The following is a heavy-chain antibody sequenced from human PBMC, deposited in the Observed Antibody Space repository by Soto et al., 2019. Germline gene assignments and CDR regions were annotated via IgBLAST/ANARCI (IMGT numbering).Heavy chain of an antibody. CDR3: ARDRGSFGNPFWYFDY. V-gene: IGHV4-59*12. Sequence: SETLSLTCTVSGGSISSYYWSWIRQPPGKGLEWIGYIYYSGSTNYNPSLKSRVTISVDTSKNQFSLKLSSVTAADTAVYYCARDRGSFGNPFWYFDYWGQGTLVTVSS. CDR1: GGSISSYY. D-gene: IGHD3-3*01. J-gene: IGHJ4*02. CDR2: IYYSGST.